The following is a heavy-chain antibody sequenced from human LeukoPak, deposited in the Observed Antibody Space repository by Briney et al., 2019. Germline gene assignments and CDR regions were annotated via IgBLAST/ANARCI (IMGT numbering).Heavy chain of an antibody. J-gene: IGHJ4*02. V-gene: IGHV4-39*01. D-gene: IGHD5-18*01. CDR1: GGSISSSSYY. Sequence: SETLSLTCTVSGGSISSSSYYWGWIRQPPGKGLEWIGSILHSGSTYCNPSLKSRVTISVDTSKNQFSLKLTSVTAADTAVYYCARRSGYSYLDYWGQGTLVTVSS. CDR2: ILHSGST. CDR3: ARRSGYSYLDY.